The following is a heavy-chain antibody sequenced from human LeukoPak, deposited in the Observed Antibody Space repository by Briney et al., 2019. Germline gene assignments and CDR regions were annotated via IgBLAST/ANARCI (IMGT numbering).Heavy chain of an antibody. Sequence: SQTLSLTCAISGDSVSSNIAAWNWIRQSPSRGLEWLGRTYYRSKWYNDYAVSVRSRITINPDTSKNQFSLQLNSVTPEDTAVYYCARGEINQDAFDIWGQGTMVTVSS. CDR2: TYYRSKWYN. V-gene: IGHV6-1*01. J-gene: IGHJ3*02. CDR3: ARGEINQDAFDI. CDR1: GDSVSSNIAA. D-gene: IGHD5-24*01.